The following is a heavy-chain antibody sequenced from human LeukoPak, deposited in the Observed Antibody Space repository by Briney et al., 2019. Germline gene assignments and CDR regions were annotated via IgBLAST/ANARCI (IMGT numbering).Heavy chain of an antibody. CDR3: VTPTSPQDDAFDI. CDR2: ISSSGSTI. J-gene: IGHJ3*02. D-gene: IGHD6-6*01. V-gene: IGHV3-48*03. Sequence: PTGGSLRLSCAASGFTFSSYEINWVRQAPGKGLEWVSYISSSGSTIYYADSVKGRFTISRDNAKNSLYLQMNSLRAEDTAVYYCVTPTSPQDDAFDIWGQGTMVTVSS. CDR1: GFTFSSYE.